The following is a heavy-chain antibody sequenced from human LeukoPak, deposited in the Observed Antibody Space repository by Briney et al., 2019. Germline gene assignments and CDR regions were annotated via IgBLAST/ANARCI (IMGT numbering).Heavy chain of an antibody. J-gene: IGHJ4*02. CDR3: ARQYRVDTSMVRFDY. CDR2: IYPGDSDT. D-gene: IGHD5-18*01. V-gene: IGHV5-51*01. CDR1: GYSFTSYW. Sequence: GESLKISCKGSGYSFTSYWIGWVRQMPGKGLEWMGIIYPGDSDTRYSPSFQGQVTISADKSISTAYLQWSSLKASDTAIYYCARQYRVDTSMVRFDYWGQGTLVTVSP.